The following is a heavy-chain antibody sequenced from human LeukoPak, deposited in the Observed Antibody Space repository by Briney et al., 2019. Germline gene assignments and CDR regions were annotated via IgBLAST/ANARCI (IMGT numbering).Heavy chain of an antibody. CDR2: ISYDGSNK. J-gene: IGHJ6*02. V-gene: IGHV3-30*03. CDR3: YGSGSYYPSGYYGMDV. CDR1: GFTFSTYS. Sequence: GGSLRLSCAASGFTFSTYSMNWVRQAPGKGLEWVAVISYDGSNKYYADSVKGRFTISRDNSKNTLYLQMNSLRAEDTAVYYGYGSGSYYPSGYYGMDVWGQGTTVTVSS. D-gene: IGHD3-10*01.